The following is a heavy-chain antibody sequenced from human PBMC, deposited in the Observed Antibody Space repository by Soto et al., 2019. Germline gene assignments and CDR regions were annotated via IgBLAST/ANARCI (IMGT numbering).Heavy chain of an antibody. Sequence: QVQLVQSGGEVKKPGASVEVSCRTSGYMFTTYGMSWVRQAPGQGLEWMAWISAYNGNKKYEQKFQGRVTMTTDTSSRTVSRELRNLSSDGPCTYFCARTGGGMAARPLEYWGQGSLVTVSS. CDR2: ISAYNGNK. CDR3: ARTGGGMAARPLEY. J-gene: IGHJ4*02. CDR1: GYMFTTYG. V-gene: IGHV1-18*04. D-gene: IGHD6-6*01.